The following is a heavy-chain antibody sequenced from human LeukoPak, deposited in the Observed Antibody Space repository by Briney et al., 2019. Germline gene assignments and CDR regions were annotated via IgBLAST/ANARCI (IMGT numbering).Heavy chain of an antibody. D-gene: IGHD3-22*01. V-gene: IGHV1-8*01. CDR1: GYTFSSYD. CDR3: ASGSGYYYVFDY. J-gene: IGHJ4*02. Sequence: ASVTVSCKASGYTFSSYDINWVRQAPGQGLEWMGWMNPNSGKTNYAQKFQGRVTITSTTSISTAYMELSSLRSDDTAVYYCASGSGYYYVFDYWGQGTLVTVSS. CDR2: MNPNSGKT.